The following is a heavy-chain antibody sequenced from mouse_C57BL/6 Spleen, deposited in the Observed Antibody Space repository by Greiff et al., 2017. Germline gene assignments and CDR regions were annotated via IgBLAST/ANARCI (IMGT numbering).Heavy chain of an antibody. CDR2: INPSSGYT. D-gene: IGHD4-1*01. V-gene: IGHV1-4*01. CDR3: ARSIPGTYFDY. J-gene: IGHJ2*01. Sequence: QVHVKQSGAELARPGASVKMSCTASGYTFTSYTMHWVKQRPGQGLEWIGYINPSSGYTKYNQKFKDKATLTADKSSSTAYMQLSSLTSEDSAVYYCARSIPGTYFDYWGQGTTLTVSS. CDR1: GYTFTSYT.